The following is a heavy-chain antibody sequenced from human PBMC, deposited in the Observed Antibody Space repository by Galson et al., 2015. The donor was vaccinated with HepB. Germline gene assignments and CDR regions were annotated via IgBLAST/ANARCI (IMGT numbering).Heavy chain of an antibody. CDR1: GFTFSSYS. D-gene: IGHD2-2*01. V-gene: IGHV3-48*02. J-gene: IGHJ6*03. Sequence: SLRLSCAASGFTFSSYSMNWVRQAPGKGLEWVSYISSSSSTIYYADSVKGRFTISRDNAKNSLYLQMNSLRDEDTAVYYCARRTLGYCSSTSCSRYYYYYYMDVWGKGTTVTVSS. CDR2: ISSSSSTI. CDR3: ARRTLGYCSSTSCSRYYYYYYMDV.